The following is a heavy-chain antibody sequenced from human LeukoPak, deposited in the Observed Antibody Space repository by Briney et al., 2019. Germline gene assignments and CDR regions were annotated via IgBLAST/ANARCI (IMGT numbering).Heavy chain of an antibody. J-gene: IGHJ5*02. CDR3: AKVSSSGSRWFDP. Sequence: TGTSLRLSCAASGFTFSSYAMSWVRQAPGKGLEWVSAISGSGGSTYYADSVKGRFTISRDNSKNTLYLQMNSLRAEDTAVYYCAKVSSSGSRWFDPWGQGTLVTVSS. V-gene: IGHV3-23*01. CDR2: ISGSGGST. D-gene: IGHD6-19*01. CDR1: GFTFSSYA.